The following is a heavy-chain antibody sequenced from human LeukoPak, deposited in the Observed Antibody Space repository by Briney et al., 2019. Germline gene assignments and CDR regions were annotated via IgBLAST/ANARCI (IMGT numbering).Heavy chain of an antibody. J-gene: IGHJ4*02. CDR2: IWYDGSNK. V-gene: IGHV3-33*01. CDR1: GFTFSSYG. D-gene: IGHD3-10*01. CDR3: ARVKYLYGSGSYYNHPLGY. Sequence: GGSLRLSCAASGFTFSSYGMHWVRQAPGKGLEWVAVIWYDGSNKYYADSMKGRFTISRDNSKNTLYLQMNSLRAEDTAVYYCARVKYLYGSGSYYNHPLGYWGQGTLVTVSS.